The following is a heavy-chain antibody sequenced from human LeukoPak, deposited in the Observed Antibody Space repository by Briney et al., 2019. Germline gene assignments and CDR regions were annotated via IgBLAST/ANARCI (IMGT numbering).Heavy chain of an antibody. J-gene: IGHJ4*02. CDR3: ASARELPSLDPPGDY. CDR1: GGSYSGYY. CDR2: INHSGST. V-gene: IGHV4-34*01. Sequence: SETLSLTCAVYGGSYSGYYWCWIRQPPGKGLEWIGEINHSGSTNYNPSLKSRVTISVDTSKNQFSLKLTSVTVADTAVYYCASARELPSLDPPGDYWGQGNLVTVSS. D-gene: IGHD1-26*01.